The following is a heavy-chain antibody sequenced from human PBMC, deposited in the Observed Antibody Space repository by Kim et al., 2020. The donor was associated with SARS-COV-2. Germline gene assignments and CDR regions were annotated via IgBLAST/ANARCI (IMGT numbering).Heavy chain of an antibody. CDR3: ARVNYDFWCGYFAYYYYYGRDV. J-gene: IGHJ6*02. V-gene: IGHV1-8*01. Sequence: ASVKVSCKASGYTFTSYDINWVRQATGQGLEWMGWMNPNSGNTGYAQKFQGRVTMTRNTSISTAYMELSSLRSEDTAVYYCARVNYDFWCGYFAYYYYYGRDVWGQGTMVTVSS. CDR1: GYTFTSYD. CDR2: MNPNSGNT. D-gene: IGHD3-3*01.